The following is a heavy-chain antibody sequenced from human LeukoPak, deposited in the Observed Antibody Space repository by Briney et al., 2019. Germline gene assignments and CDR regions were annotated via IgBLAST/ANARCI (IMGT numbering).Heavy chain of an antibody. J-gene: IGHJ6*04. V-gene: IGHV1-69*01. D-gene: IGHD6-13*01. CDR3: ARGTPGYSSSWYGVGYYGMDV. CDR2: IIPLLGTA. CDR1: GGTLSSYA. Sequence: SSVKVSCKASGGTLSSYAISWVRQAPGQGLEWLGGIIPLLGTANYAQKFQGRVTITADESTSTADMELSSLRSEDTAVYYCARGTPGYSSSWYGVGYYGMDVWGKGTTVTVSS.